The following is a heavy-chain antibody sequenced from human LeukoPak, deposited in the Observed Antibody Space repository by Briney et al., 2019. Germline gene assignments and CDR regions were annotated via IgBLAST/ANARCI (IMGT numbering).Heavy chain of an antibody. J-gene: IGHJ4*02. D-gene: IGHD3-22*01. CDR3: TREGYDGSGYYLDY. CDR2: IHSSGST. CDR1: GGSINNYY. Sequence: PSETLSLTCAVSGGSINNYYWGWIRQPPGKGLEWLGYIHSSGSTNYNPSLKSRVTILVDTSKNQFSLKLTSVTAADTAVYYCTREGYDGSGYYLDYWSQRILVTVSS. V-gene: IGHV4-59*01.